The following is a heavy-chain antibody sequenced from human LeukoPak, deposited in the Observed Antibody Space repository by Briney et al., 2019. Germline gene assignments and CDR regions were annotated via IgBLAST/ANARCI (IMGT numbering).Heavy chain of an antibody. CDR2: MNPNSGNT. V-gene: IGHV1-8*01. Sequence: ASVKVSCKASGYTFTSYDINWVRQATGQGLEWMGWMNPNSGNTGYAQKFQGRVTMTRNTSISTAYIELSSLRSEDTAVYYCARVLLPTYDILTVGAFDIWGQGTMVTVSS. CDR3: ARVLLPTYDILTVGAFDI. J-gene: IGHJ3*02. D-gene: IGHD3-9*01. CDR1: GYTFTSYD.